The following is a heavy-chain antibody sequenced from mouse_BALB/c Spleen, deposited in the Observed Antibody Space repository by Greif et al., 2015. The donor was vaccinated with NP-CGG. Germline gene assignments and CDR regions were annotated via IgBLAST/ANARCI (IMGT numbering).Heavy chain of an antibody. D-gene: IGHD1-1*01. Sequence: EVMLVESGGGLVQPGGSLGLSCATSGFTFRDFYMEWVRQPPGKRLEWIAASRNKANDYTTEYSASVKGRFIVSRDTSQSILYLQMNALRAEDTAIYYCARDYYGSSYWYFDVWGAGTTVTVSS. CDR3: ARDYYGSSYWYFDV. CDR2: SRNKANDYTT. CDR1: GFTFRDFY. J-gene: IGHJ1*01. V-gene: IGHV7-1*02.